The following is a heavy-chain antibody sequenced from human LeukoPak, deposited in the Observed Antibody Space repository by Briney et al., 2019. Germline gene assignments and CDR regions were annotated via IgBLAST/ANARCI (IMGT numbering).Heavy chain of an antibody. CDR3: ARWAFPRGGYSSSWRSYYGMDV. CDR2: ISYDGSNK. D-gene: IGHD6-13*01. Sequence: PGRSLRLSCAASGFTFSSYAMHWVRQAPGKGLEWVAVISYDGSNKYYADSVKGRFTISRDNSKNTLYLQMNSLRAKDTAVYYCARWAFPRGGYSSSWRSYYGMDVWGQGTTVTVSS. CDR1: GFTFSSYA. J-gene: IGHJ6*02. V-gene: IGHV3-30-3*01.